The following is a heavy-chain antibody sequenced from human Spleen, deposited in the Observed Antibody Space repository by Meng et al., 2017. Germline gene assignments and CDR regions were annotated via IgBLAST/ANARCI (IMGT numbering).Heavy chain of an antibody. Sequence: SETLSLTCAVYGGSFSGYYWSWIRQPPGKGLEWIGEINQGGSTNYHPSLKSRVTISVDTSKNQFSLKVSSVTVADTAVYFCARAPYGNTWYVPLDAFDFWGQGTTVTVSS. D-gene: IGHD6-13*01. J-gene: IGHJ3*01. CDR3: ARAPYGNTWYVPLDAFDF. CDR2: INQGGST. V-gene: IGHV4-34*01. CDR1: GGSFSGYY.